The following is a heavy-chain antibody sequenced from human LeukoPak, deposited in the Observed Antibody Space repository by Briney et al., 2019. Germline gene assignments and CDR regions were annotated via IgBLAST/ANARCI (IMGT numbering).Heavy chain of an antibody. J-gene: IGHJ5*02. CDR2: INPSGGST. CDR1: GYTFTSYY. CDR3: ATYSYYYDSSGYYLPWFDP. V-gene: IGHV1-46*01. D-gene: IGHD3-22*01. Sequence: ASVKVSCKASGYTFTSYYMHWVRQAPGQGLEWMGIINPSGGSTSYAQKFQGRVTMTEDTSTDTAYMELSSLRSEDTAVYYCATYSYYYDSSGYYLPWFDPWGQGTLVTVSS.